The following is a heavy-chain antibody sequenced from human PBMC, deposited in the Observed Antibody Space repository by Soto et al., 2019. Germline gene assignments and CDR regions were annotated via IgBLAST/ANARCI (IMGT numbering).Heavy chain of an antibody. J-gene: IGHJ4*02. V-gene: IGHV1-69*06. CDR3: ARFHSDSSGPGYLDS. D-gene: IGHD3-22*01. CDR2: VIPMFPKA. Sequence: QVRLVQSEAEVKKAGSSVKVSCKASGGTFISDAVTWVRQAPGQGLEWMGGVIPMFPKANYAQKFQGRATITADKYTSTVYVELHSLKSEDTALYYCARFHSDSSGPGYLDSWGQGTLVTVTS. CDR1: GGTFISDA.